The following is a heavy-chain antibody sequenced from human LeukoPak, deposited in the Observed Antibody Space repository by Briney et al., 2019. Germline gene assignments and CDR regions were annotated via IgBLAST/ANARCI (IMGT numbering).Heavy chain of an antibody. Sequence: GGSLRLSCAASGFTFSSYAMSWVRQAPGKGLEGVSSIRGSDGRTYYADSVKGRFAISRDNSKNTLYLQMNSLRAEDTAVYYCAKDVYGDYGGLDYWGQGTLVTVSS. CDR2: IRGSDGRT. V-gene: IGHV3-23*01. J-gene: IGHJ4*02. CDR3: AKDVYGDYGGLDY. D-gene: IGHD4-17*01. CDR1: GFTFSSYA.